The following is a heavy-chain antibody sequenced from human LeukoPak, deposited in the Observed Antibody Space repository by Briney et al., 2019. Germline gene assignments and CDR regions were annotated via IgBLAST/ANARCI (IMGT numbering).Heavy chain of an antibody. CDR1: GYSFTSYW. CDR2: IYPGDSDT. CDR3: ARSPQYHYDIWGFDY. J-gene: IGHJ4*02. V-gene: IGHV5-51*01. Sequence: PGGSLRLSCKGSGYSFTSYWIGWVRQTPGKGLEWMGIIYPGDSDTRYSPSFQGQVTISADKSISTAYLQWSSLKASDTAMYYCARSPQYHYDIWGFDYWGQGTLVTVSS. D-gene: IGHD3-9*01.